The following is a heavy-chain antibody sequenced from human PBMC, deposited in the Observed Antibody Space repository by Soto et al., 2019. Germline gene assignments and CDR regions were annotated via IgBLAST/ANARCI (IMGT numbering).Heavy chain of an antibody. CDR2: IYYSGIT. CDR3: ARARGGYSYGRGYNWFDP. Sequence: TLSLTCTVSVGSISIGGYYWSWIRQHPGKGLEWIGYIYYSGITYYNPSLKSRVTISVDTSKNQFSLKLSSVTAADTAVYYCARARGGYSYGRGYNWFDPWGQGTLVTVSS. J-gene: IGHJ5*02. D-gene: IGHD5-18*01. V-gene: IGHV4-31*03. CDR1: VGSISIGGYY.